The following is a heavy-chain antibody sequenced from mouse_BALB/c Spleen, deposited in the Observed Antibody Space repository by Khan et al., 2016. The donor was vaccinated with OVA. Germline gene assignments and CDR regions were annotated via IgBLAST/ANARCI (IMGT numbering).Heavy chain of an antibody. D-gene: IGHD1-1*02. V-gene: IGHV1-9*01. CDR2: ILPGSGSI. Sequence: QVQLKQSGGELMKPGASVKISCKATGYTFSTYWIEWVKQRPGQGLEWIGEILPGSGSINYNGNFKDKTTFTAETSSNTAYMRLSSLTSEDSAVYYCSRRYGHPFDLDYWGPGTSVTVSS. CDR3: SRRYGHPFDLDY. CDR1: GYTFSTYW. J-gene: IGHJ4*01.